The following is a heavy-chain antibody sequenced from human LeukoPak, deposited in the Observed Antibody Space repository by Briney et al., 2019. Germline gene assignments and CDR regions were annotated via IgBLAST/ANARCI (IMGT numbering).Heavy chain of an antibody. CDR1: GYTFTSYG. CDR3: VRSELPAASFDY. D-gene: IGHD2-2*01. CDR2: ISAYNGNT. V-gene: IGHV1-18*01. Sequence: GASVKDSCKASGYTFTSYGISWVRQAPGQGREWMGWISAYNGNTNYAQKLQGRVTMTTDTSTSTAYMELRSLRSDDTAVYYCVRSELPAASFDYWGQGTLVTVSS. J-gene: IGHJ4*02.